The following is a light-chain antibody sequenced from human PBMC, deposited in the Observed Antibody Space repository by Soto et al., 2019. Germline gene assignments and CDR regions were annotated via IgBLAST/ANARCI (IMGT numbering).Light chain of an antibody. Sequence: LTQPASVSGSPGQSITISCTGTSSDVGAYNHVSWYQHHPGKAPKLMIFDVSNRPSGVSNRFSGSKSGNTASLTISGLQAEDEADYYCSSYTTITTYVFGTGTKVTVL. V-gene: IGLV2-14*03. J-gene: IGLJ1*01. CDR1: SSDVGAYNH. CDR2: DVS. CDR3: SSYTTITTYV.